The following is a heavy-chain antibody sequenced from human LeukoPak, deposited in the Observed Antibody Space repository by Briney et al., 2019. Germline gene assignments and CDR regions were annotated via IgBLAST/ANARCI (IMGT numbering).Heavy chain of an antibody. CDR2: IYYSGST. V-gene: IGHV4-59*01. D-gene: IGHD3-10*01. J-gene: IGHJ5*02. CDR1: GGSISSYY. Sequence: SETLSLTCTVSGGSISSYYWSWIRQPPGKGLEWIGYIYYSGSTNYNPSLKSRVTISVDTSKNQFSLKLSSVTAADTAVYYCARGTLVRGVIGLGPWGQGTLVTVSS. CDR3: ARGTLVRGVIGLGP.